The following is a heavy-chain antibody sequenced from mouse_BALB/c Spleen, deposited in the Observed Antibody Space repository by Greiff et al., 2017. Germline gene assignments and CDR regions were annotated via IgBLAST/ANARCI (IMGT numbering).Heavy chain of an antibody. CDR2: ISSGGST. Sequence: EVKVVESGGGLVKPGGSLKLSCAASGFTFSSYAMSWVRQTPEKRLEWVASISSGGSTYYPDSVKGRFTISRDNARNILYLQMSSLRSEDTAMYYCASSYDSYAMDYWGQGTSVTVSS. CDR3: ASSYDSYAMDY. V-gene: IGHV5-6-5*01. D-gene: IGHD6-5*01. J-gene: IGHJ4*01. CDR1: GFTFSSYA.